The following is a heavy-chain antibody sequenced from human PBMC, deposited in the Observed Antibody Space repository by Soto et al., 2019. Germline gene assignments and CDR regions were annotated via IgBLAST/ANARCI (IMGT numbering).Heavy chain of an antibody. J-gene: IGHJ6*02. D-gene: IGHD4-4*01. V-gene: IGHV1-69*13. Sequence: SVKVSFKASGGSFSSYAISWVRQAPGQGLEWMGGIIPIFGTANYAQKFQGRVTITADESTSTAYMELSSLRSEDTAVYYCARAGIGNYSPYYYYYGMDVWGQETTVTVSS. CDR2: IIPIFGTA. CDR3: ARAGIGNYSPYYYYYGMDV. CDR1: GGSFSSYA.